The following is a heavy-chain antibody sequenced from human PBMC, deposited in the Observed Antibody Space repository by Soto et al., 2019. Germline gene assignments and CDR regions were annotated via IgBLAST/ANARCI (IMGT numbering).Heavy chain of an antibody. V-gene: IGHV1-2*04. J-gene: IGHJ4*02. Sequence: ASVKVSCKASGYTFTNHYIHWVRQAPGQGLEWMGWINPNSGGTTYAQKFQGWVTMTRDTSISTAYMELSRLGSDDTAVYYCARAPLGCGSSGCTIDYWGQGTLVTVSS. D-gene: IGHD6-19*01. CDR1: GYTFTNHY. CDR3: ARAPLGCGSSGCTIDY. CDR2: INPNSGGT.